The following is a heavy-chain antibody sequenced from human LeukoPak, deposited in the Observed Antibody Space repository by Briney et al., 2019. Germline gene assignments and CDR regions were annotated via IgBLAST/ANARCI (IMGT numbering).Heavy chain of an antibody. J-gene: IGHJ6*03. D-gene: IGHD5-18*01. CDR3: ARAGMETDPLDYYYYMDV. V-gene: IGHV3-7*04. CDR1: GFTFRTYS. Sequence: GGSLRLSCAASGFTFRTYSMNWVRQAPGKGLEWVANIKEDGSEKYYVDSVKGRFTISRDNAKNSLYLQMNSLRAEDTAVYYCARAGMETDPLDYYYYMDVWGKGTTVTVSS. CDR2: IKEDGSEK.